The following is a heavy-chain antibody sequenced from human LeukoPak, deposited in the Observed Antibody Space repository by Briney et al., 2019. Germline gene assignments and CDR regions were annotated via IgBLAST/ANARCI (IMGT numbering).Heavy chain of an antibody. CDR2: VIPGGGHT. Sequence: ASVTVSCKPSGYSFTSYYIHCVRPAPGQGLAWMGAVIPGGGHTALSHKFQGRLTLTRDTSTVTVYMEVTSLTSEDTAFYYCAGEGPPGSHAFYFDYWGQGTLVTVSS. CDR3: AGEGPPGSHAFYFDY. D-gene: IGHD3-10*01. CDR1: GYSFTSYY. V-gene: IGHV1-46*01. J-gene: IGHJ4*02.